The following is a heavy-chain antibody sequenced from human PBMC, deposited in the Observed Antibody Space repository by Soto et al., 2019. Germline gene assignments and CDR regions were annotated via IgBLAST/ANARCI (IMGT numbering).Heavy chain of an antibody. Sequence: PCGSLRLSCAASGFTFSSYAMHWVRQAPGKGLEWVAVISYDGSNKYYADSVKGRFTISRDNSKNTLYLQMNSLRAEDTAVYYCARDNYPPFYYYYGMDVWGQGTTVTVSS. CDR2: ISYDGSNK. D-gene: IGHD3-10*01. CDR3: ARDNYPPFYYYYGMDV. CDR1: GFTFSSYA. J-gene: IGHJ6*02. V-gene: IGHV3-30-3*01.